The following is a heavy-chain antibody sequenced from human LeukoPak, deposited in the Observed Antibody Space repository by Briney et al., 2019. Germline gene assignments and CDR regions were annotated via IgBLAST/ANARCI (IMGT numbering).Heavy chain of an antibody. CDR2: ISGSAATI. CDR1: GFSFSSYE. Sequence: HAGGSLRLSCAASGFSFSSYEMNWVRQAPGKGLEWLSHISGSAATIYYADSVKGRFIISRDNAKNSLYLQMDSLRAEDTAIYYCARAGLDYWGQGTLVTVSS. V-gene: IGHV3-48*03. J-gene: IGHJ4*02. D-gene: IGHD6-19*01. CDR3: ARAGLDY.